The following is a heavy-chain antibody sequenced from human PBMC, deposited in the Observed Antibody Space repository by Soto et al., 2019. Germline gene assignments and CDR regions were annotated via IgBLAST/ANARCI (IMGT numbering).Heavy chain of an antibody. V-gene: IGHV3-23*01. Sequence: EVQLLKSGGGLVQPGGSLRLSCAASGFTFSSYAMRWVRQAPGKGLEWVSAISGSGDSTYYADSVKGRFTISRDNSKSTRYLQMNSLRAEETAVYYCARRGNGSYCDYWGQGTLVTVSS. CDR3: ARRGNGSYCDY. CDR2: ISGSGDST. J-gene: IGHJ4*02. CDR1: GFTFSSYA. D-gene: IGHD1-26*01.